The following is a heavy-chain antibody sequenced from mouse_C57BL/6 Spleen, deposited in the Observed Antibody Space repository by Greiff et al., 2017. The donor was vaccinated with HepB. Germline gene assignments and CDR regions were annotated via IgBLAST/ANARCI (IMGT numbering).Heavy chain of an antibody. Sequence: EVQLQQSGPELVKPGASVKMSCKASGYTFTDYNMHWVKQSHGKSLEWIGYINPNNGGTSYNQKFKGKATLTVNKSSSTAYMELRSLTSEDSAVYYCAREGYSNPAWFAYWGQGTLVTVSA. CDR1: GYTFTDYN. D-gene: IGHD2-5*01. CDR3: AREGYSNPAWFAY. J-gene: IGHJ3*01. V-gene: IGHV1-22*01. CDR2: INPNNGGT.